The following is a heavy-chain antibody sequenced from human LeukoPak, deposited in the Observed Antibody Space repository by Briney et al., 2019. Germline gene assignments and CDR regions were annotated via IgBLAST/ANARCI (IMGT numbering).Heavy chain of an antibody. D-gene: IGHD6-19*01. J-gene: IGHJ4*02. CDR3: ASFAYSGGWYW. V-gene: IGHV3-74*01. CDR1: GFTFSNYW. CDR2: INSDGSST. Sequence: GGSLRLSCAASGFTFSNYWMHWVRQAPGNGLVWVSRINSDGSSTSYADSVKGRFAISRDNAKNTLYLQMNSLRAEDTAVYYCASFAYSGGWYWWGQGTLVTVSS.